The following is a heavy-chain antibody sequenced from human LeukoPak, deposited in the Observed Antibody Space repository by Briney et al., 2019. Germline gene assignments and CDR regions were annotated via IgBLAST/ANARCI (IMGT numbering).Heavy chain of an antibody. D-gene: IGHD2-2*01. J-gene: IGHJ3*02. CDR2: IIPTFGAA. CDR1: GDTFSTYA. Sequence: GASVKVSCKTSGDTFSTYAITWVRQAPGHGLEWMGGIIPTFGAANYAHNFQGRVTITADESTSTVYMDLSSLRSEDTAVYYCAREPAPMDAFDIWGQGTMVTVSS. CDR3: AREPAPMDAFDI. V-gene: IGHV1-69*13.